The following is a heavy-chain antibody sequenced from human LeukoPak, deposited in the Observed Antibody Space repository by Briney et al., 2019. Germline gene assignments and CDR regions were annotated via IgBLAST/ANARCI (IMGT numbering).Heavy chain of an antibody. J-gene: IGHJ5*02. D-gene: IGHD6-6*01. CDR2: ISAYNGNT. CDR3: ARDARIAARPVWFDP. V-gene: IGHV1-18*01. CDR1: GYTFTSYG. Sequence: ASVKVSCKASGYTFTSYGISWVRQAPGQGLEWMGWISAYNGNTNYAQKLQGRVTMTTDTSTSTAYMQLRSLRSDDTAVYYCARDARIAARPVWFDPWGQGTLVTVSS.